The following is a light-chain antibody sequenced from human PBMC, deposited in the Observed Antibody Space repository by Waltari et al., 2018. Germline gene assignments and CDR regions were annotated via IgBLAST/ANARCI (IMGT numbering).Light chain of an antibody. J-gene: IGKJ2*01. V-gene: IGKV3-20*01. CDR3: QRYGDSPKYT. Sequence: IVLTQSPGTLSLSPGERATLSCRASQSISSIYLAGYQQKPGQAPRLLIYGSSSRATGIPDRFSGSGSGTDFTLTISRLEPEDFAVYYCQRYGDSPKYTFGQGTKLEIK. CDR1: QSISSIY. CDR2: GSS.